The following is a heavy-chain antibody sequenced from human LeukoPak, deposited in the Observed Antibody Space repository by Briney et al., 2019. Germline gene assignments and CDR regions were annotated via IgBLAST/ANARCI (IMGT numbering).Heavy chain of an antibody. CDR2: IKSKTAGGTT. D-gene: IGHD2-8*01. Sequence: PGGSLRLSCAASGFTFSKAWMSWVRQAPGKGLEWVGRIKSKTAGGTTAYAAPVKGRFTISRDDSQNTQYLQMNSLQTEDTAVYYCTTDASPYCTDGKCYTGGNFDYWGQGTLVIVSS. J-gene: IGHJ4*02. CDR3: TTDASPYCTDGKCYTGGNFDY. V-gene: IGHV3-15*01. CDR1: GFTFSKAW.